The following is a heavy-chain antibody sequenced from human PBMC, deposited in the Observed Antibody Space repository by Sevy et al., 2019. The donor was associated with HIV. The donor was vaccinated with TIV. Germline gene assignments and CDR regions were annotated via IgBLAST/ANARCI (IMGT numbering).Heavy chain of an antibody. V-gene: IGHV3-7*01. CDR2: IKQDGSKK. CDR3: ARLNIHYDPYYFDL. Sequence: GGSLRLSCAASGFTFSDSWMSWVRQAPEKGLEWVANIKQDGSKKYYVDSVKGRFIVSRDNAKKSLYLEMSSLRAEDTAVYYCARLNIHYDPYYFDLWGQGTLVTVSS. J-gene: IGHJ4*02. CDR1: GFTFSDSW. D-gene: IGHD3-16*01.